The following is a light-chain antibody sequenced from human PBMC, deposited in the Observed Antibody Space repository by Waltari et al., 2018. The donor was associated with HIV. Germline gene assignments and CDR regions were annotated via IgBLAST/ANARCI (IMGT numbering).Light chain of an antibody. V-gene: IGLV3-9*01. CDR1: NIGSKN. J-gene: IGLJ2*01. Sequence: YDLSQPLSVSVDLGQPARIPWGGDNIGSKNVHWYQQKPGQAPVLVIYRSRNRPSGITDRISASKAGSMVTLIISRVQIEDEADYFCQVWDSRTVVFGGGTTLTVL. CDR2: RSR. CDR3: QVWDSRTVV.